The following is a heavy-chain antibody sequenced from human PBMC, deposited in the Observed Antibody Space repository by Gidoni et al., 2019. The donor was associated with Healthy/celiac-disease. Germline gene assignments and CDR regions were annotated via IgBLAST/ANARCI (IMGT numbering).Heavy chain of an antibody. Sequence: QVQRVQSGAEVNKPGSSVKVACKPSGGTFSSYAISWVRQAPGQGVEWMGGILPIFGTANYEQKFQGRVTITADKSTSTAYMELSSLRSEDTAVYYCARRAYYDFWSGSYFDYWGQGTLVTVSS. CDR3: ARRAYYDFWSGSYFDY. J-gene: IGHJ4*02. D-gene: IGHD3-3*01. CDR2: ILPIFGTA. CDR1: GGTFSSYA. V-gene: IGHV1-69*06.